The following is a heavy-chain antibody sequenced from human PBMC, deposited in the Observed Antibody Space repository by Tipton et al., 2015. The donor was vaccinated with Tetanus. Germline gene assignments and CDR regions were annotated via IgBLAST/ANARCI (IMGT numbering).Heavy chain of an antibody. J-gene: IGHJ4*02. D-gene: IGHD3-22*01. V-gene: IGHV3-23*01. CDR3: AKDRYDSSGYYYLWDY. CDR1: GMTLSYFA. CDR2: ISGSGDRI. Sequence: GSLRLSCAASGMTLSYFAMSWVRQAPGKGLEWVSGISGSGDRIFYADSVKGRFTISRDNAKNTLYLQMNSLRAEDTAVYYCAKDRYDSSGYYYLWDYWGQGTLVTVSS.